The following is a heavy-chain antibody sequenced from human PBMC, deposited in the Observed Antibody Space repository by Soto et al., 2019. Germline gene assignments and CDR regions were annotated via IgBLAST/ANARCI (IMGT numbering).Heavy chain of an antibody. CDR1: GFTFSSYA. CDR3: GKGFLKNGPHDH. Sequence: GGSLRLSCAASGFTFSSYAMSWVRQAPGKGLEWVSAISGSGGSTYYADSVKGRFTISRDNSKNTLYLQMNSLRAEDTAVYYWGKGFLKNGPHDHRGQGTLVTVSS. V-gene: IGHV3-23*01. CDR2: ISGSGGST. J-gene: IGHJ4*02.